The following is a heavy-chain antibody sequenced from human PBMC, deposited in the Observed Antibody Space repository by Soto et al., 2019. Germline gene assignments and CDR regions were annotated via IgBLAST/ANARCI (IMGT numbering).Heavy chain of an antibody. Sequence: GGSLRLSCSASGFSYSAYYMNWGRQAPGKGLEWVANIKEDGTRTSYADSVRGRFTISRDNAKNSLYLQMNSLRVEDTAVYYCASLNWNVPPTGPWGQGTLVTVSS. D-gene: IGHD2-2*01. CDR1: GFSYSAYY. J-gene: IGHJ4*02. CDR3: ASLNWNVPPTGP. CDR2: IKEDGTRT. V-gene: IGHV3-7*03.